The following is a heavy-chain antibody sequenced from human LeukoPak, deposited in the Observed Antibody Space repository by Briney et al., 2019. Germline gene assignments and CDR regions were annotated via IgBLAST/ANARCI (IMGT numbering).Heavy chain of an antibody. CDR1: GFTFSSYS. J-gene: IGHJ4*02. CDR2: ISSSSSYI. CDR3: ARGVIYGDHYYFDY. D-gene: IGHD4-17*01. V-gene: IGHV3-21*01. Sequence: PGGSLRLSCAASGFTFSSYSMNWVRQAPGKGLEWVSSISSSSSYIYYADSVKGRFTISRDNAKNSLYLQMNSLRAEDTAVYYCARGVIYGDHYYFDYWGQGTLPTVSS.